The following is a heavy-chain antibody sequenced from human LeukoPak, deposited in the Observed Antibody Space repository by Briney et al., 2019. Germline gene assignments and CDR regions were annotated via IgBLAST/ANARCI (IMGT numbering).Heavy chain of an antibody. V-gene: IGHV3-23*01. D-gene: IGHD6-19*01. J-gene: IGHJ4*02. Sequence: GGSLRLSCAAFGFTFSSYAMSWVRQAPGKGLEWVSAISGSGGSTYYADSVKGRFTISRDNSKNTLYLQMNSLRAEDTAVYYCAKDTKPGIAVAGTGYWGQGTLVTVSS. CDR3: AKDTKPGIAVAGTGY. CDR2: ISGSGGST. CDR1: GFTFSSYA.